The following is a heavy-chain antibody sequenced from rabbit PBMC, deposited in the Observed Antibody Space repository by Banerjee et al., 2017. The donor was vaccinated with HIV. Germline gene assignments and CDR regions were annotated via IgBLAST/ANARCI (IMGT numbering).Heavy chain of an antibody. J-gene: IGHJ6*01. CDR2: IDPVFGSN. V-gene: IGHV1S47*01. Sequence: QEQLVESGGGLVQPGGSLKLSCKASGFDFSSYGVSWVRQAPGKGLEWIGYIDPVFGSNYNASWVNVQFTISSNNAQNTLYLQLTSLKAADTATYFCARKSPYVIGTVFNFWSPETLVTVS. D-gene: IGHD7-1*01. CDR1: GFDFSSYG. CDR3: ARKSPYVIGTVFNF.